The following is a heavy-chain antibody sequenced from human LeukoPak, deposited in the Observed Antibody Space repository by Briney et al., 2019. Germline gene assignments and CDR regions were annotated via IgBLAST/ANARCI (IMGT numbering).Heavy chain of an antibody. J-gene: IGHJ4*02. Sequence: GGSLGLSCEASGFTFTGYGMHWVRQAPGKGLVWVSRINTDGSITNYADSVKGRFTVSRDNAKNTVYLQMNSLRAEDTAVYYCAKDRPIEYWGQGTLVTVSS. V-gene: IGHV3-74*01. CDR1: GFTFTGYG. CDR3: AKDRPIEY. CDR2: INTDGSIT.